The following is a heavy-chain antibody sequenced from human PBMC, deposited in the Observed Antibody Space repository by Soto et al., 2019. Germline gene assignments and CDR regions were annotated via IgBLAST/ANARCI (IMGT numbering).Heavy chain of an antibody. Sequence: KTSETLSLTCTVSGGSISSYYGSWIRQPAGKGLEWIGRIYTSGSTNYNPSLKSRVTMSVDTSKNQFSLKLSSVTAADTAVYYCARAYTVTTFGAGMWFDPWGQGTLVTVSS. CDR1: GGSISSYY. V-gene: IGHV4-4*07. CDR2: IYTSGST. J-gene: IGHJ5*02. CDR3: ARAYTVTTFGAGMWFDP. D-gene: IGHD4-4*01.